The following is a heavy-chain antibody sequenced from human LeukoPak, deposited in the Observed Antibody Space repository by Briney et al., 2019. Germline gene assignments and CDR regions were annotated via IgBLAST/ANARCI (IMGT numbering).Heavy chain of an antibody. J-gene: IGHJ5*02. CDR2: INHTGST. CDR3: ARDSYNWNVDAFDP. D-gene: IGHD1-20*01. V-gene: IGHV4-34*01. CDR1: GFTFGIYA. Sequence: PGGSLRLSCAASGFTFGIYAMSWVRQPPGKGLEWIGEINHTGSTSYNPSLKIRVTISLHTSKNQFSLKLNSVTAADTAVYYCARDSYNWNVDAFDPWGQGTLVTVSS.